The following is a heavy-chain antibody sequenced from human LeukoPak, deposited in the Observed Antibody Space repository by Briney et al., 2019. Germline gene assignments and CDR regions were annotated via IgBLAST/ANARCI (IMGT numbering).Heavy chain of an antibody. CDR3: AKASGSYVFDY. V-gene: IGHV3-23*01. Sequence: GGSLRLSCAASGFTCSNYAMNWVRQAPGKGLEWVSSISGSGGSTNYADSVKGRFTISRDNSKNTLYLQMNSLRAEDTAVYYCAKASGSYVFDYWGQGTLVTVSS. CDR1: GFTCSNYA. CDR2: ISGSGGST. J-gene: IGHJ4*02. D-gene: IGHD1-26*01.